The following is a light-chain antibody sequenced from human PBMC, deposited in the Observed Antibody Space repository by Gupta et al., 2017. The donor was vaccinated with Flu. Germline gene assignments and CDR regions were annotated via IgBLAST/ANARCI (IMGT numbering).Light chain of an antibody. CDR2: AAS. CDR1: QGISSY. V-gene: IGKV1-8*01. J-gene: IGKJ1*01. Sequence: AIRMTQSPSSFSASTGDRVTITCRASQGISSYLAWYKQKPGKAPKLLIYAASTWQSGVSSRFSGRGFGKYLALTISCRQSEDFATYYSQQYESYPPWTFGQGTKVEIK. CDR3: QQYESYPPWT.